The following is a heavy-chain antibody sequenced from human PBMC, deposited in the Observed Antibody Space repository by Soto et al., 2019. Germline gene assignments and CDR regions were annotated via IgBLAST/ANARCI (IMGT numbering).Heavy chain of an antibody. Sequence: LSLTCAVYGGSFSGYYWSWIRQPPGKGLEWIGEINHSGSTNYNPSLKSRVTISVDTSKNQFSLKLNSVTAADTAVYYCARGPKGEVGGTWYYYAMDVWGQGTTVTVSS. CDR2: INHSGST. CDR3: ARGPKGEVGGTWYYYAMDV. CDR1: GGSFSGYY. V-gene: IGHV4-34*01. J-gene: IGHJ6*02. D-gene: IGHD1-26*01.